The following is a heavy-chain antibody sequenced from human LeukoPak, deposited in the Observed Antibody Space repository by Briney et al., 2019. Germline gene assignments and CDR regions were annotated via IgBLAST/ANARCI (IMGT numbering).Heavy chain of an antibody. CDR3: ARASYSYDINGWVPFDY. V-gene: IGHV4-39*07. CDR1: GGSISSSSYH. J-gene: IGHJ4*02. Sequence: SETLSLTCTVSGGSISSSSYHWSWIRQPPGKGLEWIGEINHSGSTNYNPSLKSRVTISVDTSKNQFSLKLSSVTAADTAVYYCARASYSYDINGWVPFDYWGQGTLVTVSS. D-gene: IGHD3-22*01. CDR2: INHSGST.